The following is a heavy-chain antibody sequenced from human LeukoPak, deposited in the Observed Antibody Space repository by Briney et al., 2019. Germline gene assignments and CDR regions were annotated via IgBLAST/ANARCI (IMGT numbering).Heavy chain of an antibody. D-gene: IGHD5-12*01. CDR1: GVSMKDYF. J-gene: IGHJ4*02. V-gene: IGHV4-4*07. CDR3: ARAHRSGYHYFYY. Sequence: SETLSLTCTVSGVSMKDYFWSWIRQPAGKGLGWIGRIYTSGSTNYNPSLKSRVTMSVATSKTQFTLRLSSVTPADTAVYFCARAHRSGYHYFYYWGQGTLVTVSS. CDR2: IYTSGST.